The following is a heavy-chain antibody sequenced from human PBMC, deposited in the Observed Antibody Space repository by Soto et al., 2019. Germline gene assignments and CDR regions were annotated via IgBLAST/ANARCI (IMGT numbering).Heavy chain of an antibody. CDR3: AKFFVETGGSSGWPWSFHF. V-gene: IGHV3-23*01. Sequence: EVQLLESGGGLVQPGGSLRLSCAASGFTFSSYAMSWVRQAPGKGLEWVSAISGTGGTTYYADSVKGRFTISRDNSRNTLLLQMHSLRAEDTAIYYCAKFFVETGGSSGWPWSFHFWGQGTLVTVSS. D-gene: IGHD6-25*01. CDR1: GFTFSSYA. J-gene: IGHJ4*02. CDR2: ISGTGGTT.